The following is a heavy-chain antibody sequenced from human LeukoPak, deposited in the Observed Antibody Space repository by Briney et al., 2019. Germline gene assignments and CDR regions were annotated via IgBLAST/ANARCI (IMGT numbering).Heavy chain of an antibody. V-gene: IGHV3-30*02. D-gene: IGHD4-23*01. CDR3: AKDSYGGTDY. J-gene: IGHJ4*02. CDR1: GFTFSSYG. Sequence: GGTLRLSCAASGFTFSSYGMHWLRQAPGKGLEWVAFIRYDGSNNYYADYVKGRFTISRDNSKNTLYLQMNSLRAQDTAVYYCAKDSYGGTDYWGQGTLVTVSS. CDR2: IRYDGSNN.